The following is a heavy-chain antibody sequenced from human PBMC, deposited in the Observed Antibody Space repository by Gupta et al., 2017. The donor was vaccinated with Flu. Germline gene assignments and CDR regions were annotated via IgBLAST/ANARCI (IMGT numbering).Heavy chain of an antibody. CDR1: TCSTYG. J-gene: IGHJ3*02. Sequence: TCSTYGMHWVRQAPGKGLEWVAVIWSDGHNKFYADSVKGRFTVSRDNSRYTMSLQMNSLRVEDTAVYYGVRERGPFNGFDIWGQGTMVTVSS. D-gene: IGHD3-10*01. V-gene: IGHV3-33*01. CDR3: VRERGPFNGFDI. CDR2: IWSDGHNK.